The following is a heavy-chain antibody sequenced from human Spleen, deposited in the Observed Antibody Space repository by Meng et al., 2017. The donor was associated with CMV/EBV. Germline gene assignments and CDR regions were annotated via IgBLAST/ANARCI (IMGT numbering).Heavy chain of an antibody. J-gene: IGHJ5*02. D-gene: IGHD5/OR15-5a*01. CDR3: ARGSCGSVNP. CDR1: GGSVSSGSSY. Sequence: TCTVSGGSVSSGSSYWSWIRRPPGEGLAWIGYIYYSRSTNYNPSLKSRVTISVDTSKNQFSLKLSSVTAADTAVYYCARGSCGSVNPWGQGTLVTVSS. CDR2: IYYSRST. V-gene: IGHV4-61*01.